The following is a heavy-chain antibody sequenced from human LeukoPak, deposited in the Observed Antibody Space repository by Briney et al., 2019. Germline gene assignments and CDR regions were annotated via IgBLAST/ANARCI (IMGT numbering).Heavy chain of an antibody. CDR3: ARTAEGYFLTGYYYDY. CDR1: GGTFSSYA. CDR2: VIPIFGTA. Sequence: SVKVSCKAPGGTFSSYAISWVRQAPGQGLEWLGGVIPIFGTANYAQKFQGRVTITADEFASTAYMELSSLRSEDTAVYYCARTAEGYFLTGYYYDYWGQGTLVTVSS. D-gene: IGHD3/OR15-3a*01. J-gene: IGHJ4*02. V-gene: IGHV1-69*01.